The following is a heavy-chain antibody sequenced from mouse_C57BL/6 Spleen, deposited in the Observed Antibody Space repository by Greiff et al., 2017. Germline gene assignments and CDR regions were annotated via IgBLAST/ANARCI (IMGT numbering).Heavy chain of an antibody. CDR3: ARTSYYSNYGYAMDY. J-gene: IGHJ4*01. CDR1: GYSFTGYY. D-gene: IGHD2-5*01. V-gene: IGHV1-42*01. Sequence: VQLQQSGPELVKPGASVKISCKASGYSFTGYYMNWVKQSPEKSLEWIGEINPSTGGTTYNQKFKAKATLTVDKSSSTAYMQLKSLTSEDSAVYYCARTSYYSNYGYAMDYWGQGTSVTVSS. CDR2: INPSTGGT.